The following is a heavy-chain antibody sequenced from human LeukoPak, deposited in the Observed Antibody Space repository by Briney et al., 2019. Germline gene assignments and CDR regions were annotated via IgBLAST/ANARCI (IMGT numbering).Heavy chain of an antibody. V-gene: IGHV3-20*04. Sequence: GGSLRLSCAASGFTFKGDGMTWIRQAPGKGLEWVCGINRNGDSLGYADSVKGRFTISRNNAKNSLYLQMDNLSAEDTAFYYCARRIEMATIGFDHWGQGALVTVSS. CDR3: ARRIEMATIGFDH. CDR1: GFTFKGDG. CDR2: INRNGDSL. J-gene: IGHJ4*02. D-gene: IGHD5-24*01.